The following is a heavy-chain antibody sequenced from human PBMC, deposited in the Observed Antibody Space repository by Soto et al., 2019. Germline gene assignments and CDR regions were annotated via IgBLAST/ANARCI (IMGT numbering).Heavy chain of an antibody. CDR3: AAAVLRGYSGYDSYYYGMDV. CDR1: GGTFSSYA. Sequence: GASVKVSCKASGGTFSSYAISWVRQAPGPGLERMGGIIPIFGTANYAQKFQGRVTITADESTSTAYMELSSLRPEDTAVYYCAAAVLRGYSGYDSYYYGMDVWGQGTTVTVSS. V-gene: IGHV1-69*13. CDR2: IIPIFGTA. D-gene: IGHD5-12*01. J-gene: IGHJ6*02.